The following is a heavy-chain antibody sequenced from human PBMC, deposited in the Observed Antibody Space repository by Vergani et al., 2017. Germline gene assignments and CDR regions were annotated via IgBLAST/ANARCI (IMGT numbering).Heavy chain of an antibody. Sequence: QVQLVQSGAEVKKPGASVKVSCKASGYTFTSYYMHWVRQAPGQGLEWMGIINPSGGSTSYAQKFQGRVTMTRDTSTSTVYMELSSLRSEDTAVYYCARALGSIVVVPAAISYFDYWGQGTLVTVSS. J-gene: IGHJ4*02. V-gene: IGHV1-46*03. CDR1: GYTFTSYY. D-gene: IGHD2-2*01. CDR3: ARALGSIVVVPAAISYFDY. CDR2: INPSGGST.